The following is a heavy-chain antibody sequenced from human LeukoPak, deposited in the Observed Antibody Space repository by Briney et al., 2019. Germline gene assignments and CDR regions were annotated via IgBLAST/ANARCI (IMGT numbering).Heavy chain of an antibody. V-gene: IGHV1-3*01. Sequence: ASVKVSCKASGYTFTNHAMHWVRLAPGQSLEWMGWINAGNGNTKYSQKFQDRVTMTSDTSANIAYMELSSLGSEDTAVYYCARVISDCAAINCFKGYFDYWGQGTPVTVSS. CDR2: INAGNGNT. CDR3: ARVISDCAAINCFKGYFDY. J-gene: IGHJ4*01. D-gene: IGHD5/OR15-5a*01. CDR1: GYTFTNHA.